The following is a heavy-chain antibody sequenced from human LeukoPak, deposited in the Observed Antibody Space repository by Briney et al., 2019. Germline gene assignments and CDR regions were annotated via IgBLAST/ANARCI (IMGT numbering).Heavy chain of an antibody. D-gene: IGHD1-20*01. J-gene: IGHJ4*02. V-gene: IGHV3-73*01. CDR1: GFIFSGSD. Sequence: GGSLRLSCATSGFIFSGSDIHWVRQASGRGLEWVGRIRTKLRNYATAYAASVKGRFTISRDDSGDTAYLQMNNLRTEDTAVYYCTTYISGHYWGQGTLVTVSS. CDR2: IRTKLRNYAT. CDR3: TTYISGHY.